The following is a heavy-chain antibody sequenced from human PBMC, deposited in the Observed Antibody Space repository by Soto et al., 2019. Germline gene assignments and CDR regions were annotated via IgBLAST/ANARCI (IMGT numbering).Heavy chain of an antibody. J-gene: IGHJ3*02. CDR1: GYNFSSQW. Sequence: GESLKISCKVSGYNFSSQWIAWVRQKPGKGLEWMGIVYPGDADTRYSPSFQGQVTMSADKSIDTAYLPWSSRKALHTAINYCAKSEVLEIWGQGTMVTVSS. CDR3: AKSEVLEI. V-gene: IGHV5-51*01. CDR2: VYPGDADT.